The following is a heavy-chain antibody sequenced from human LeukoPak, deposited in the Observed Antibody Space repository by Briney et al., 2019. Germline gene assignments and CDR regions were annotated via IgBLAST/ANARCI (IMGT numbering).Heavy chain of an antibody. CDR2: IIPIFGTA. CDR1: GGTFSSYA. CDR3: ASGRHEKQYCSGGSCYPYYFDY. J-gene: IGHJ4*02. D-gene: IGHD2-15*01. Sequence: SVKVSCKASGGTFSSYAISWVRQAPGQGLEWMGGIIPIFGTANYAQKFQGRVTITADESTSTAYMELSSLRSEDTAVYYCASGRHEKQYCSGGSCYPYYFDYWGQGTLVTVSS. V-gene: IGHV1-69*13.